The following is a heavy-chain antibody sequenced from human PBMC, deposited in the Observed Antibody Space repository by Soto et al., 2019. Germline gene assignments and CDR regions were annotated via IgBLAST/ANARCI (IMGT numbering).Heavy chain of an antibody. CDR3: ARGGYYDFWSGLESTYGMDV. D-gene: IGHD3-3*01. J-gene: IGHJ6*02. V-gene: IGHV3-48*02. CDR1: GFTFNSYS. Sequence: PGGSLRLSCVASGFTFNSYSMNWVRQAPGKGLEWVSYISSSSSTIYYADSVKGRFTIPRDNAKNSLYLQMNSLRDEDTAVYYCARGGYYDFWSGLESTYGMDVWGQGTTVTVSS. CDR2: ISSSSSTI.